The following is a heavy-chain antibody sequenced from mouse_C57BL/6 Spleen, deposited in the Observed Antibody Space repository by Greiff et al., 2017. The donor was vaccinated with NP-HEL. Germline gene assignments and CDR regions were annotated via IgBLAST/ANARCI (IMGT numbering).Heavy chain of an antibody. D-gene: IGHD1-1*01. V-gene: IGHV2-2*01. Sequence: QVQLKESGPGLVQPSQSLSITCTVSGFSLTSYGVHWVRQSPGKGLEWLGVIWSGGSTDYNAAFISRLSISKDNSKSQVFFKMNSLQADDTAIYYCARRFSTTVVADYYAMDYWGQGTSVTVSS. CDR1: GFSLTSYG. CDR2: IWSGGST. J-gene: IGHJ4*01. CDR3: ARRFSTTVVADYYAMDY.